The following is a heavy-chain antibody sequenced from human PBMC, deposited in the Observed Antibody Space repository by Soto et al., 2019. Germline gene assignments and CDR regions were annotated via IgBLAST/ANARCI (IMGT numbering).Heavy chain of an antibody. CDR1: GGSFSGYY. Sequence: QVQLQQWGAGLLKPSETLSLTCAVYGGSFSGYYWSWIRQPPGKGLEWIGEINHSGSTNYNPSLKSRVTISVDTSKNQFSLKLSSVTAADTAVYYCARGRVIGPYFVYWGQGTLVTVSS. D-gene: IGHD2-21*01. CDR2: INHSGST. V-gene: IGHV4-34*01. J-gene: IGHJ4*02. CDR3: ARGRVIGPYFVY.